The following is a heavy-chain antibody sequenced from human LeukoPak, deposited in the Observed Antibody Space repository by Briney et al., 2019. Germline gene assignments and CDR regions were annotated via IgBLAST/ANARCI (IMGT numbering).Heavy chain of an antibody. V-gene: IGHV4-39*07. J-gene: IGHJ5*02. CDR1: GGSISSSSYY. CDR2: IYYSGST. Sequence: SETLSLTCTVSGGSISSSSYYWGWIRQPPGKGLEWIGSIYYSGSTYYNPSLKSRVTISVDTSKNQFSLKLSSVTAADTAVYYCATKIYGYSYGCWFDPWGQGTLVTVSS. D-gene: IGHD5-18*01. CDR3: ATKIYGYSYGCWFDP.